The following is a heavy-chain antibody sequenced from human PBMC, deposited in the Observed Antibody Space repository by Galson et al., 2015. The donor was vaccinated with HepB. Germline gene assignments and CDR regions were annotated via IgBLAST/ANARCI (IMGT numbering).Heavy chain of an antibody. D-gene: IGHD4-23*01. CDR3: ARDGPDYGGNSLGSAFDI. V-gene: IGHV3-66*01. CDR2: IYSGGGT. J-gene: IGHJ3*02. Sequence: SLRLSCAASGFTVSSNHMSWVRQAPGKGLEWVSVIYSGGGTFYTDSVKGRFTISRDNSKNTLYLQMNSLRAEDTAFYYCARDGPDYGGNSLGSAFDIWGQGTMVTVSS. CDR1: GFTVSSNH.